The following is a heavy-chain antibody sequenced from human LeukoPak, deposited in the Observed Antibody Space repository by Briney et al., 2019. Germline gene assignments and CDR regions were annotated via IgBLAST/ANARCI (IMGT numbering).Heavy chain of an antibody. V-gene: IGHV3-23*01. CDR2: ISSRGVGA. CDR3: AKETGYSSTWEDYLDY. CDR1: GFTFSSYA. Sequence: GGSLRLSCAASGFTFSSYAMTWVRQAPGKGLEWVSSISSRGVGAYNANSVKGRCTISRDNSKNTLFLEMNGLRAEDTAVYYCAKETGYSSTWEDYLDYWGQGTLVTVSS. J-gene: IGHJ4*02. D-gene: IGHD6-13*01.